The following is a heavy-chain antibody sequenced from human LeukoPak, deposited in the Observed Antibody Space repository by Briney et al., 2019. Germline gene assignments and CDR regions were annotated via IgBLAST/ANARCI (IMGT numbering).Heavy chain of an antibody. Sequence: SETLSLTCTVSGDSITSHSWSWIRLPPGKGLEWIGYIHSRGSTSYSPSLESRVTITRDTSKNQFSLKMTAVTAADTAVYYCAVSGYGSTDSWGQGTLVTVSS. CDR2: IHSRGST. J-gene: IGHJ4*02. D-gene: IGHD3-10*01. CDR1: GDSITSHS. V-gene: IGHV4-59*03. CDR3: AVSGYGSTDS.